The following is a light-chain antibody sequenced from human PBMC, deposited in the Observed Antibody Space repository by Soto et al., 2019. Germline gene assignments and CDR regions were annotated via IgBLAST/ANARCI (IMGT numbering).Light chain of an antibody. Sequence: QSVLTQPASVSGSPGQSITISCTGTSSDVGSYNLVSWYRQHPGKAPKLMIYEGSKRPSGVSNRFSGSKSGNTASLTISGLQAEDEADYYCCSYAGSYVFGTGTKVTVL. J-gene: IGLJ1*01. V-gene: IGLV2-23*01. CDR2: EGS. CDR3: CSYAGSYV. CDR1: SSDVGSYNL.